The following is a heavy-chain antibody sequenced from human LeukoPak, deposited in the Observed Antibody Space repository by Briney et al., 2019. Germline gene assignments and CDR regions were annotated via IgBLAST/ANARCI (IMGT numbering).Heavy chain of an antibody. CDR3: ARDAVTIFGGLDFDY. CDR2: INPNSGGT. D-gene: IGHD3-3*01. V-gene: IGHV1-2*02. CDR1: GYTFTGYY. J-gene: IGHJ4*02. Sequence: GASVKVSCKASGYTFTGYYMHWVRQAPGQGLEWMGWINPNSGGTNYAQKFQGRVTMTRDTSISTAYMELSRLRSDDTAVYYCARDAVTIFGGLDFDYWGQGTLVTVSS.